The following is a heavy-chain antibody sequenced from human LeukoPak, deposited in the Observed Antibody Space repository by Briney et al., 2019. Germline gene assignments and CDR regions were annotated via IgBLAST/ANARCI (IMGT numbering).Heavy chain of an antibody. CDR1: GGSISSYY. CDR3: ARHRPQSLIYDFWSGYYTGGPYYYMDV. D-gene: IGHD3-3*01. V-gene: IGHV4-4*09. CDR2: IYTSGST. Sequence: SETLSLTCTVSGGSISSYYWSWIRQPPGKGLEWIGYIYTSGSTNYNPSLKSRVTISVDTSKNQFSLKLSSVTAADTAVYYCARHRPQSLIYDFWSGYYTGGPYYYMDVWGKGTTVTVSS. J-gene: IGHJ6*03.